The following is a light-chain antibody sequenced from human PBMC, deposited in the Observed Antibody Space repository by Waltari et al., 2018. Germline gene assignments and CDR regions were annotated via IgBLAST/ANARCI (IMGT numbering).Light chain of an antibody. CDR2: DAS. CDR1: QSVSSY. J-gene: IGKJ4*01. CDR3: QQRSNWPRVT. V-gene: IGKV3-11*01. Sequence: EIVLSHSPATPSMSTGEIATLFCRASQSVSSYLAWYQQKPGQAPRLLIYDASNRATGIPARFSGSGSGTDFTLTISSLEPEDFAVYYCQQRSNWPRVTFGGGTKVEIK.